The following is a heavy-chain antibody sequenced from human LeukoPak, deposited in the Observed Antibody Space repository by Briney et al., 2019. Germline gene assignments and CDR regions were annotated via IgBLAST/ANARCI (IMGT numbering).Heavy chain of an antibody. J-gene: IGHJ4*02. CDR2: IWYDGSNK. CDR3: ARVRGDDKYSSGWYLDY. Sequence: GGSLRLSCAAPGFTFSRFGMHWVRQAPGKGLEWVAVIWYDGSNKYYADSVKGRFTISRANSKNTLYWQVKGLRAEATAVYYCARVRGDDKYSSGWYLDYWGQGTLVTVSS. D-gene: IGHD6-19*01. CDR1: GFTFSRFG. V-gene: IGHV3-33*01.